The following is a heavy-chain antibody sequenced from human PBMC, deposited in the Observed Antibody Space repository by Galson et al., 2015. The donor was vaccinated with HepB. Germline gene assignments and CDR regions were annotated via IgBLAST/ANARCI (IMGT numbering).Heavy chain of an antibody. J-gene: IGHJ4*02. CDR1: GASVGSGSSY. D-gene: IGHD3-9*01. Sequence: ETLSLTCTVSGASVGSGSSYWSWIRQPPGKGLEWMGYVFYTGTTNYSPSLRSRVTISADTSRNQLSLRLTSVTAADTAVYYCARAFYDILTGDVGGYYFDLWGPGTLVTVSP. CDR2: VFYTGTT. CDR3: ARAFYDILTGDVGGYYFDL. V-gene: IGHV4-61*01.